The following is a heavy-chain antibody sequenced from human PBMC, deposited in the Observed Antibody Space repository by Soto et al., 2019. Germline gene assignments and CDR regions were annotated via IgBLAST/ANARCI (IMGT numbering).Heavy chain of an antibody. CDR2: INHSGSN. J-gene: IGHJ3*02. Sequence: QLQQWGAGLLKPSETLSLTCVVSGGSFSTYYYNWIRQSPGKGLEWIGEINHSGSNNYSPSLKSRVTMSLDTSKNQFSLKLTSVTAADTAVYYCARGGSKDWQVAFDIWGQGTMVTVSS. CDR3: ARGGSKDWQVAFDI. D-gene: IGHD1-26*01. CDR1: GGSFSTYY. V-gene: IGHV4-34*01.